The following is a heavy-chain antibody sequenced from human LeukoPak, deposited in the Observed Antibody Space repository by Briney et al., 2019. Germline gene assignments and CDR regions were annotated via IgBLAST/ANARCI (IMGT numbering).Heavy chain of an antibody. D-gene: IGHD3-22*01. Sequence: ASVKVSCKASGYTFTGYYMHWVRQAPGQGLEWMGWINPNSGGTNYAQSFQGRVTMTRDTSINTAYMELSRLRSDDTAVYYCARDLTPYYYDSSGYTGFDYWGQGTLVTVSS. CDR3: ARDLTPYYYDSSGYTGFDY. CDR2: INPNSGGT. J-gene: IGHJ4*02. CDR1: GYTFTGYY. V-gene: IGHV1-2*02.